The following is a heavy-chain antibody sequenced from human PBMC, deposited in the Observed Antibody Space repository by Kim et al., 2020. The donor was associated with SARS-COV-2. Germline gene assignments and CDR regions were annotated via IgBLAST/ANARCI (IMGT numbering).Heavy chain of an antibody. CDR2: INHSGST. D-gene: IGHD2-2*02. Sequence: SETLSLTCAVYGGSFSGYYWSWIRQPPGKGLEWIGEINHSGSTNYNPSLKSRVTISVDTSKNQFSLKLSSVTAADTAVYYCARGGYCSSTSCYTPIDYYYYGMDVWGQGTTVTVSS. V-gene: IGHV4-34*01. CDR1: GGSFSGYY. J-gene: IGHJ6*02. CDR3: ARGGYCSSTSCYTPIDYYYYGMDV.